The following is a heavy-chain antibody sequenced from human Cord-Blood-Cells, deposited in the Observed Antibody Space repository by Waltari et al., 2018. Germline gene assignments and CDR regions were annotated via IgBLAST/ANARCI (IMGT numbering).Heavy chain of an antibody. CDR2: IYYRGST. CDR1: GGSISRSSYY. D-gene: IGHD3-10*01. V-gene: IGHV4-39*01. Sequence: QLQLQESGPGLVKPSETLSLTCTVSGGSISRSSYYWGWTRQPPRKGLEWIGSIYYRGSTYYNPSLKSRVTISVDTSKNQFSLKLSSVTAADTAVYYCAGFYYYGSGSYFDYWGQGTLVTVSS. J-gene: IGHJ4*02. CDR3: AGFYYYGSGSYFDY.